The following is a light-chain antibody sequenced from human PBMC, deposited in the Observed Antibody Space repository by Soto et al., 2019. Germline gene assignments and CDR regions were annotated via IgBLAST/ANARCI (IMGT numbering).Light chain of an antibody. J-gene: IGKJ1*01. Sequence: IVMTQSPATLSVSPGESATLSCRASQSVSSNLAWYQQKPGQAPRLLIYAASTRATGIPARFSGSGSGTEFTLTISSLQSEDFAVYYCQQYNNWRTFGQGTKVEIK. V-gene: IGKV3-15*01. CDR2: AAS. CDR3: QQYNNWRT. CDR1: QSVSSN.